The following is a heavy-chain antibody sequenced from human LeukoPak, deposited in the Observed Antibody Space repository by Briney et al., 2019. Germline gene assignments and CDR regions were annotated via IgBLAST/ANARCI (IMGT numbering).Heavy chain of an antibody. Sequence: YHSGSTYYNPSLKSRVTISVDRSKNQFSLKLSSVTAADTAVYYCARNNCSSTSCYLHGMDVWGQGTTVTVSS. D-gene: IGHD2-2*01. J-gene: IGHJ6*02. V-gene: IGHV4-30-2*01. CDR2: YHSGST. CDR3: ARNNCSSTSCYLHGMDV.